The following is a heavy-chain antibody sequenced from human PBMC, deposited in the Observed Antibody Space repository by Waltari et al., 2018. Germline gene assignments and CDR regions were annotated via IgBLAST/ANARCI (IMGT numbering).Heavy chain of an antibody. CDR3: SRRVHSISSELLDY. CDR2: IYWNDDK. J-gene: IGHJ4*02. CDR1: GFSLSTSGVG. D-gene: IGHD6-6*01. V-gene: IGHV2-5*01. Sequence: QITLKESGPKLVKPTQTLTLTCTFSGFSLSTSGVGVGWISQPAGKALEWLALIYWNDDKRYSPSLKSRLTIPKYTSTNQVVLTMTNMYPLDTATYYCSRRVHSISSELLDYWGQGTLVTVSS.